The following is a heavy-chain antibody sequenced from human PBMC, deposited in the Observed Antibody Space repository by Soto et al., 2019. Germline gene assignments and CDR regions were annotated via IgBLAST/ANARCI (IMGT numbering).Heavy chain of an antibody. CDR3: ARGLPYDYGGNSLMQYNWFDP. V-gene: IGHV4-31*03. CDR1: GGSISRDGYY. CDR2: IHYSGST. Sequence: SETLSLTSTVSGGSISRDGYYWCWIRQHPGKGLEWIGYIHYSGSTYYNSSLKSRVTISVDTSKNQFPLKLSSVTAADTAVYYCARGLPYDYGGNSLMQYNWFDPWGQGTLVTVSS. J-gene: IGHJ5*02. D-gene: IGHD4-17*01.